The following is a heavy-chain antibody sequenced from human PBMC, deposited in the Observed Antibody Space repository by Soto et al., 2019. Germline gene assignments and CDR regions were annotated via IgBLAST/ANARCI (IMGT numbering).Heavy chain of an antibody. V-gene: IGHV4-59*01. J-gene: IGHJ4*02. CDR2: IYYSGST. CDR1: GGSISSYY. CDR3: ARGGIYYSDSSAPAIDS. D-gene: IGHD3-22*01. Sequence: QVQLQESGPGLVKPSETLSLTCTVSGGSISSYYWSWIRQPPGKGLEWIGYIYYSGSTNYNPSLRTRVTISVDTSKNQFSMKLSSVTAADTAVYYCARGGIYYSDSSAPAIDSWGQGTLVTVSS.